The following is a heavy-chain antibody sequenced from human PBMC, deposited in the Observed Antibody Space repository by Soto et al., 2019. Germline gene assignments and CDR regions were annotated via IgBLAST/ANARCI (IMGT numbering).Heavy chain of an antibody. CDR1: GFTFSSYA. V-gene: IGHV3-30-3*01. Sequence: QVQLVESGGGVVQPGRSLRLSCAASGFTFSSYAMHWVRQAPGKGLEWVAVISYDGSNKYYADSVKGRFTISRDNSKNTLYLQMNSLRAEDTAVYYCARAPDYGETPYYYGMDVWGQGTSVTVSS. CDR3: ARAPDYGETPYYYGMDV. CDR2: ISYDGSNK. J-gene: IGHJ6*02. D-gene: IGHD4-17*01.